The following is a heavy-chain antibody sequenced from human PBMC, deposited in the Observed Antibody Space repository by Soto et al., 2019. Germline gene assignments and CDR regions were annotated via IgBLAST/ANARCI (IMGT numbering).Heavy chain of an antibody. V-gene: IGHV3-53*01. CDR1: GFTVSSTY. J-gene: IGHJ4*02. D-gene: IGHD5-12*01. CDR3: ARGVPITPGTFDY. CDR2: IYSGGST. Sequence: GGSLRLSCAASGFTVSSTYMSWVRQAPGKGLEWISIIYSGGSTFYADSVKGRFTISRDNSKNTLYLQMNSLRAEDTAVYYCARGVPITPGTFDYRGLGTLVTVSS.